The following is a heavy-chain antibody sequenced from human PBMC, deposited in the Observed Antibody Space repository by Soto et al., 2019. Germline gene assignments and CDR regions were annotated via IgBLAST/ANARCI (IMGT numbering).Heavy chain of an antibody. V-gene: IGHV3-7*01. CDR1: GFTFSSYW. J-gene: IGHJ4*02. CDR2: IKQDGSEK. D-gene: IGHD3-22*01. Sequence: EVQLVESGGGLVQPGGSLRLSCAASGFTFSSYWMSWVRQAPGKGLEWVANIKQDGSEKYYVDSVKGRFTISRDNAKNSRYLQMNSLRAEDTAVYYCARDRYDSSGYYYKVWGQGTLVTVSS. CDR3: ARDRYDSSGYYYKV.